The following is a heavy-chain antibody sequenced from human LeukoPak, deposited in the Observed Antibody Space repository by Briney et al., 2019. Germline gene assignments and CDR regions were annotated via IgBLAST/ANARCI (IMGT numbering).Heavy chain of an antibody. V-gene: IGHV3-21*01. CDR3: AREPIVATPFDY. D-gene: IGHD5-12*01. Sequence: GGSLRLSCAASGFTFNSYSMNWVRQTPGKGLEWVSSISSSSGYINYADSVKGRFTVSRDNAKNSLYLQMNSLRAEDTAVYYCAREPIVATPFDYWGQGTLVTVSS. CDR1: GFTFNSYS. J-gene: IGHJ4*02. CDR2: ISSSSGYI.